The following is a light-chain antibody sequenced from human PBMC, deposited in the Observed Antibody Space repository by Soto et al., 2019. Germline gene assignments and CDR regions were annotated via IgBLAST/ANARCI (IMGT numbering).Light chain of an antibody. V-gene: IGKV3-20*01. Sequence: EIVLTQSPGTLSLSPGERATLSCRASQSVSNSFLAWYQQKPGQAPRLLIYGASNRATGIPDRFSGSGSGKDFTLTISRLEPEDFAVYSCQQYVTSPWAFGQGTKVEIE. J-gene: IGKJ1*01. CDR2: GAS. CDR1: QSVSNSF. CDR3: QQYVTSPWA.